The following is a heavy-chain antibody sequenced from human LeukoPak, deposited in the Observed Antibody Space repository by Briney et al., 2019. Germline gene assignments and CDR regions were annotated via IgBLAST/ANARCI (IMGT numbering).Heavy chain of an antibody. D-gene: IGHD3-16*02. Sequence: GRSLRLSCAASGFTFSSYGMHWVRQAPGKGLEWVAIIWYDGSNKYYADSVKGRFTIPRDNSKNTLYLQMNSLRAEDTAVYYCATYDYVWGSYRPPFDYWGQGTLVTVSS. V-gene: IGHV3-33*01. CDR1: GFTFSSYG. CDR3: ATYDYVWGSYRPPFDY. CDR2: IWYDGSNK. J-gene: IGHJ4*02.